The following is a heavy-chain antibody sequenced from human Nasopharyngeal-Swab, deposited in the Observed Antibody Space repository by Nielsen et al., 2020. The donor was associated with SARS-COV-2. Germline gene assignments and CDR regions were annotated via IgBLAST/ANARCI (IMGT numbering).Heavy chain of an antibody. Sequence: GGSLRLSCEASGFTFSSYSMNWVRQAPGKGLEWVSFIDSSSPTIYYADSVKGRFTISRDNAKNSLYLQMHTLRDDDTAVYYRVRATSSWYFDSWGQGTLVTVSS. D-gene: IGHD6-13*01. CDR1: GFTFSSYS. V-gene: IGHV3-48*02. J-gene: IGHJ4*02. CDR2: IDSSSPTI. CDR3: VRATSSWYFDS.